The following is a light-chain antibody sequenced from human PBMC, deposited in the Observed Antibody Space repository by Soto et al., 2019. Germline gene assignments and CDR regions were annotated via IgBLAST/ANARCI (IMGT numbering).Light chain of an antibody. CDR3: QQYGSSPRIT. CDR1: QSVSSSY. CDR2: GAS. Sequence: EIVLTQSPGTLSLSPGERATLSGRASQSVSSSYLAWYQQKPGQAPRLLIYGASSRATGIPDRFSGSGSGTDFTLTISRLEPEDFAVYYCQQYGSSPRITFGQGTRLETK. V-gene: IGKV3-20*01. J-gene: IGKJ5*01.